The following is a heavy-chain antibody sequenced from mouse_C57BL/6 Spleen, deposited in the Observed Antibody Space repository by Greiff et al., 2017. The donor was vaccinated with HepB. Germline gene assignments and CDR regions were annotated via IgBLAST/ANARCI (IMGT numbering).Heavy chain of an antibody. CDR1: GYSITSGYY. D-gene: IGHD1-1*01. Sequence: VQLKQSGPGLVKPSQSLSLTCSVTGYSITSGYYWNWIRQFPGNKLEWMGYISYDGSNNYNPSLKKRISITRDTSKNQFFLKLNSVTTEDTATYYCARDDYYGSSYGYFDYWGQGTTLTVSS. CDR3: ARDDYYGSSYGYFDY. V-gene: IGHV3-6*01. CDR2: ISYDGSN. J-gene: IGHJ2*01.